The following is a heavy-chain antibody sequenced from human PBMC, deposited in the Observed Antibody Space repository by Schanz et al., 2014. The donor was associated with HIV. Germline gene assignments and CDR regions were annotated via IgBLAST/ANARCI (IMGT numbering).Heavy chain of an antibody. CDR3: ARGEDDISGPDGMDV. J-gene: IGHJ6*02. V-gene: IGHV3-33*01. CDR1: GFTFRSYG. D-gene: IGHD3-22*01. Sequence: QVQLVESGGGVVQPGRSLRLSCAASGFTFRSYGMHWVRQAPGKGLEWVAVIWYDGSNKYYADSVKGRFTISRDNSKNTLFLQMNSLRAEDTAVYYCARGEDDISGPDGMDVWGQGTTVTVSS. CDR2: IWYDGSNK.